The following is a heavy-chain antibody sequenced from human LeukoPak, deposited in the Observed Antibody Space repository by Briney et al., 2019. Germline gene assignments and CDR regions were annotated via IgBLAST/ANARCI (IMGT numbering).Heavy chain of an antibody. V-gene: IGHV3-30-3*01. CDR3: ARVRSISDDFWSGYYMDY. J-gene: IGHJ4*02. D-gene: IGHD3-3*01. CDR2: ISYDGSNK. CDR1: GFTFSSYA. Sequence: GGSLRLSCAASGFTFSSYAMHWVRQAPGKGLEWVALISYDGSNKYYADSVKGRFTISRDNSKNTLYLQMNSLRAEDTAVYYCARVRSISDDFWSGYYMDYWGQGTLVTVSS.